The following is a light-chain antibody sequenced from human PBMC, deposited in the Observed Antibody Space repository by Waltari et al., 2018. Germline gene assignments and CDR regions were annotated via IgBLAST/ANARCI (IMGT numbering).Light chain of an antibody. J-gene: IGLJ3*02. Sequence: QSVLTQPPSVSEAPRQWVIISCSGSNSNIGNNAVNWYQKLPGKAPKLLIYYDNLLSPGVSDRFSGSKSDTSASLAISGLQSEDEADYYCEAWDDTLNGVVFGGGTKLTVL. CDR3: EAWDDTLNGVV. V-gene: IGLV1-36*01. CDR1: NSNIGNNA. CDR2: YDN.